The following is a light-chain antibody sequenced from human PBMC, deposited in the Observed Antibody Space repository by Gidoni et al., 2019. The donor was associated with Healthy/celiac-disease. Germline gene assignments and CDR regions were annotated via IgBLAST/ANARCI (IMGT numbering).Light chain of an antibody. CDR1: QGISSA. J-gene: IGKJ4*01. CDR3: PQFNSYPRAPLT. V-gene: IGKV1-13*02. Sequence: AIQLTQSPSSLSASVGDRVTITCRASQGISSALAWYQQTPGKAPKLLIYDASSLESGVPARFSGSGSGTDCTLIISSLQPEDFAPYYCPQFNSYPRAPLTFGGGTKVEIK. CDR2: DAS.